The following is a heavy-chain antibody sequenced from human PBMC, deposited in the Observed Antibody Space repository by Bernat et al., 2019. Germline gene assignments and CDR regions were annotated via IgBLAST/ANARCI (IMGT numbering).Heavy chain of an antibody. Sequence: QVQLVQSGAEVKKPGASVKVSCRASGYTFIKYIIHWVRQAPGQRLEWMGWINAGSGNTKYSQNFQGRVTITRDTSASTTYMELNSLRFEDTAVYYCARAPFPLSNFSDPWGQGTLVSVSS. CDR2: INAGSGNT. J-gene: IGHJ5*02. CDR3: ARAPFPLSNFSDP. D-gene: IGHD1-1*01. CDR1: GYTFIKYI. V-gene: IGHV1-3*01.